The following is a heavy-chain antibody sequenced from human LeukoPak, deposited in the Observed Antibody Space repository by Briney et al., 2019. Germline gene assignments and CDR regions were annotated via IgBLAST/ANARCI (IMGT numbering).Heavy chain of an antibody. D-gene: IGHD5-12*01. CDR3: ARGRGYGPFDY. J-gene: IGHJ4*02. CDR1: GFTYSNYA. CDR2: ISSSGSTI. V-gene: IGHV3-48*03. Sequence: GGSLRLSCAASGFTYSNYAMNWVRQAPGKGLEWVSYISSSGSTIYYADSVKGRFTISRDNAKNSLYLQMNSLRAEDTAVYYCARGRGYGPFDYWGQGTLVTVSS.